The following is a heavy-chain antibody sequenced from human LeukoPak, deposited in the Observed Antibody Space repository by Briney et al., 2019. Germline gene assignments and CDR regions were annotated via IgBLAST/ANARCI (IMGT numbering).Heavy chain of an antibody. CDR1: GFTFSTSA. V-gene: IGHV3-NL1*01. CDR3: AKEAVRFLEWLSTGDY. CDR2: INNVRSHI. J-gene: IGHJ4*02. D-gene: IGHD3-3*01. Sequence: GGSLRLSCAASGFTFSTSAMNWVRQAPGKGLEWVSSINNVRSHIYYADSVKGRFTISRDNSKNTLYLQMNSLRAEDTAVYYCAKEAVRFLEWLSTGDYWGQGTLVTVSS.